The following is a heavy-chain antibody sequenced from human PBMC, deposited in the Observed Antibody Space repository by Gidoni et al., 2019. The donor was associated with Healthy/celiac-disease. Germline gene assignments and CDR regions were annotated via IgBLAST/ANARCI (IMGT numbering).Heavy chain of an antibody. V-gene: IGHV3-13*01. CDR3: ARKGIVVVVAATRTVYYYYGMDV. Sequence: EVQLVESGGGLVQPGGSLRLSFSASGFTFSSYDMHWVRQATGKGLEWVSAIGTAGDTYYPGSVKGRFTISRENAKNSLYLQMNSLRAGDTAVYYCARKGIVVVVAATRTVYYYYGMDVWGQGTTVTVSS. J-gene: IGHJ6*02. CDR1: GFTFSSYD. D-gene: IGHD2-15*01. CDR2: IGTAGDT.